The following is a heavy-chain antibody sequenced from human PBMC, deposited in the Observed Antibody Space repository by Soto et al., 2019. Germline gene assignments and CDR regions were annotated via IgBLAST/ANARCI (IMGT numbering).Heavy chain of an antibody. V-gene: IGHV4-39*01. J-gene: IGHJ4*02. CDR1: GVSISNSSYY. CDR2: IYYSGIT. CDR3: ARHGSN. Sequence: QLQLQESGPGLVKPSETLSLTCTVSGVSISNSSYYWGWIRRPPGKGLEWIGTIYYSGITYYNPSLKSRVTIASDASENQFSLKRTSVTAADTAVYYCARHGSNWGQGTLVTVSS.